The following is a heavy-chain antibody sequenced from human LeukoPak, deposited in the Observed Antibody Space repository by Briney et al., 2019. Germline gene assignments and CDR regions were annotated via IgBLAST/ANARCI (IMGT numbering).Heavy chain of an antibody. Sequence: GGSLRLSCAPSGFTVSSNYMSWVRQAPGKGLEGVSVIYSGGSTYYADSVKGRFTISRDNSKNTLYLQMNSLRAEDRAVYYCASATGFGGDAFDIWGQGTMVTVSS. CDR1: GFTVSSNY. CDR2: IYSGGST. CDR3: ASATGFGGDAFDI. D-gene: IGHD3-16*01. J-gene: IGHJ3*02. V-gene: IGHV3-66*01.